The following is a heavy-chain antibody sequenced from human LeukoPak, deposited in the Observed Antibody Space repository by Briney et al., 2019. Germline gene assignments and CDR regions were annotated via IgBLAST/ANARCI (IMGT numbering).Heavy chain of an antibody. D-gene: IGHD5-18*01. Sequence: ASVKVSCKASGYTFTSYYMHCVRQAPGQGLEWMGIINPSGGSTSYPQKFQGRVTMTSDTSTSTVYMELSSLRSEDTAVYYCARDGGYSPKCYYGMDVWGQGTTVTVSS. CDR3: ARDGGYSPKCYYGMDV. V-gene: IGHV1-46*01. CDR1: GYTFTSYY. J-gene: IGHJ6*02. CDR2: INPSGGST.